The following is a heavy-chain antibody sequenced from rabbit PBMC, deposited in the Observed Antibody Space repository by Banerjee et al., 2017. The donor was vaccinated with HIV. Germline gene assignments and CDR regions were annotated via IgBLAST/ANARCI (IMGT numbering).Heavy chain of an antibody. CDR2: IYAGSSGTT. CDR1: GFTLSSYW. D-gene: IGHD4-1*01. J-gene: IGHJ6*01. Sequence: QSLEESGGDLVKPGASLTLTCTASGFTLSSYWICWVRQAPGKGLEWIACIYAGSSGTTEYASWAKGRFTISKTSSTTVTLQVTRLTAADTATYFCARDLAGVVGWNFGLWGPGTLVTVS. V-gene: IGHV1S40*01. CDR3: ARDLAGVVGWNFGL.